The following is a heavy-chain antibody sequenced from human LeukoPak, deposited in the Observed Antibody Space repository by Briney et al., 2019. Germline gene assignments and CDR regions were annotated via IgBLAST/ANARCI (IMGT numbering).Heavy chain of an antibody. CDR3: ARFSRTNIGY. CDR1: GFTISSYW. V-gene: IGHV3-7*01. D-gene: IGHD1/OR15-1a*01. Sequence: GGSLRLSCAASGFTISSYWMSWVRQAPGKGLEWVANINQDGSDKNYVDSVKGRFTVSRDNAKNSLYLQMNSLRAEDTAVYYCARFSRTNIGYWVRGILVTVSS. CDR2: INQDGSDK. J-gene: IGHJ4*02.